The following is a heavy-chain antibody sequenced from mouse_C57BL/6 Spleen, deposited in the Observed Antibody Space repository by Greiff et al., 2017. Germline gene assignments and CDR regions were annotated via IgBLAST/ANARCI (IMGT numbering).Heavy chain of an antibody. CDR3: AGELGHYYPYYFDY. D-gene: IGHD1-1*01. CDR2: IYPGSGST. J-gene: IGHJ2*01. V-gene: IGHV1-55*01. CDR1: GYTFTSYW. Sequence: QVHVKQPGAELVKPGASVKMSCKASGYTFTSYWITWVKQRPGQGLEWIGDIYPGSGSTNYNEKFKSKATLTVDTSSSTAYMQLSSLTSEDSAVYYCAGELGHYYPYYFDYWGQGTTLTVSS.